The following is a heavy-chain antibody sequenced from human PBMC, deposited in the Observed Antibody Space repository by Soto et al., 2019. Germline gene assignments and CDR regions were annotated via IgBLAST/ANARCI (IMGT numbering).Heavy chain of an antibody. Sequence: QVQLVQSGAEVKKPGASVKVSCKASGYTFTSYGISWVRQAPGQGLEGMGWISAYNGNTNYAQKLQGRVTMTTDTSTSTAYMELRSLRSDDTAVYYCARDRDIVVVPAAISNYYYGMDVWGQGTTVTVSS. CDR2: ISAYNGNT. V-gene: IGHV1-18*04. J-gene: IGHJ6*02. CDR3: ARDRDIVVVPAAISNYYYGMDV. CDR1: GYTFTSYG. D-gene: IGHD2-2*02.